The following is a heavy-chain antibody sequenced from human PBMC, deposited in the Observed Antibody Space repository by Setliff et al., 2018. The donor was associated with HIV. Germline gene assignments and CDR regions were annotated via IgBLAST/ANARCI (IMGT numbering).Heavy chain of an antibody. D-gene: IGHD5-12*01. Sequence: PSETLSLSCAASGFTFSSCAMSWVRQAPGKGLEWVLVISGSGASTYYADSVKGRFTISRDNSKNTLYLQMNSLRVEDTAVYYCAKGRYGGYDWGTLDIWGQGTMVTVSS. J-gene: IGHJ3*02. CDR3: AKGRYGGYDWGTLDI. V-gene: IGHV3-23*01. CDR1: GFTFSSCA. CDR2: ISGSGAST.